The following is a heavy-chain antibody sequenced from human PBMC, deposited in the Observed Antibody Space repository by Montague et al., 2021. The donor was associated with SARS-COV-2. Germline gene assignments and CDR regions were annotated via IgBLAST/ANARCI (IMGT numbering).Heavy chain of an antibody. CDR3: ASPTYYCDSGGSEAFDI. V-gene: IGHV4-39*01. CDR1: GGSISSSSYY. Sequence: SETLSLTCTVSGGSISSSSYYWGWLRRPPGKGLVWIGSIYYSASNYYNPSLQSRVSISVDTSKNQFSLKLSSVTAADTAVYYCASPTYYCDSGGSEAFDIWGQGTMVTVSS. CDR2: IYYSASN. J-gene: IGHJ3*02. D-gene: IGHD3-22*01.